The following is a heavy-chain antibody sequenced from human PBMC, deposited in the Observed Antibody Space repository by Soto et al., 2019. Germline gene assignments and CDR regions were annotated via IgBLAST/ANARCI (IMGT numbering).Heavy chain of an antibody. Sequence: QITLNESGPTQVKPRQTLTLTCTFSGFSLTTSGVGVDWIRQSPGKAPEWLALIYWDDDKRYSPSLKSRLTITKATSKNQVLLTMSDLDPADTATYYCAHRVLRTVFGLVTTTAIYFDFWGQGTPVAVSS. CDR1: GFSLTTSGVG. CDR3: AHRVLRTVFGLVTTTAIYFDF. J-gene: IGHJ4*02. V-gene: IGHV2-5*02. CDR2: IYWDDDK. D-gene: IGHD3-3*01.